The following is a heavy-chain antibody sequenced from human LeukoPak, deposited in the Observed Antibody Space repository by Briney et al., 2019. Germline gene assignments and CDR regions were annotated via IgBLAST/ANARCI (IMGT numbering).Heavy chain of an antibody. Sequence: GGSLRLSCAVSGITLSNYGMSWVRQAPGKGLEWVAGISGSAGGTIYAASVKGRFTISRDNPKNTLYLQMNSLRAEDTAVYFCAERGIVIRAVIIVGFHKEAYYFDDWGQGALVTVSS. D-gene: IGHD3-10*01. CDR1: GITLSNYG. CDR3: AERGIVIRAVIIVGFHKEAYYFDD. CDR2: ISGSAGGT. J-gene: IGHJ4*02. V-gene: IGHV3-23*01.